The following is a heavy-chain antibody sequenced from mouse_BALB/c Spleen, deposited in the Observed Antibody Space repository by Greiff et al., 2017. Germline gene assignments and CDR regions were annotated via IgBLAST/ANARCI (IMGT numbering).Heavy chain of an antibody. CDR1: GFTFSNYW. J-gene: IGHJ2*01. D-gene: IGHD2-4*01. CDR2: IRLKSNNYAT. V-gene: IGHV6-6*02. Sequence: DVKLQESGGGLVQPGGSMKLSCVASGFTFSNYWMNWVRQSPEKGLEWVAEIRLKSNNYATHYAESVKGRFTISRDDSKSSVYLQMNNLRAEDTGIYYCTRNEDYHWGQGTTLTVSS. CDR3: TRNEDYH.